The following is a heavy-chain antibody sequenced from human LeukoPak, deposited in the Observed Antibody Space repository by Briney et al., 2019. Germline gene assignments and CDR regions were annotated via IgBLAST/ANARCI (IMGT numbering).Heavy chain of an antibody. Sequence: GGSLRLSCAASGFTFSIYAMHWVRQAPGKGLEYVSAISSNGGSTFYADSVKGRFTISRDNSKNTLYLQMGSLRAEDMAVYYCARMDRSSQGYYYYGMDVWGQGTTVIVSS. CDR2: ISSNGGST. CDR1: GFTFSIYA. J-gene: IGHJ6*02. D-gene: IGHD6-13*01. V-gene: IGHV3-64*02. CDR3: ARMDRSSQGYYYYGMDV.